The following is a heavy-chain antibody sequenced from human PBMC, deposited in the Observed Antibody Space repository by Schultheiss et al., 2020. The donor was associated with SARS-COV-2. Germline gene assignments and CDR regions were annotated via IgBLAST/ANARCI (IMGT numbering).Heavy chain of an antibody. CDR3: ASFSSWQGIGY. Sequence: GESLKISCAASGFTFSSYAMSWVRQAPGKGLEWVSAISGSGGSTYYADSVKGRFTISRDNSKNTVYLQMNSLRAEDTAVYYCASFSSWQGIGYWGQGTLVTVSS. J-gene: IGHJ4*02. CDR1: GFTFSSYA. V-gene: IGHV3-23*01. D-gene: IGHD6-13*01. CDR2: ISGSGGST.